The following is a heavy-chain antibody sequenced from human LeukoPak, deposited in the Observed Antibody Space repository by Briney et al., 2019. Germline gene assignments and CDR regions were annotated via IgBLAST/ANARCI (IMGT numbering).Heavy chain of an antibody. CDR3: ARRPHYDILTGYQDDSFDY. CDR2: INPSGGST. D-gene: IGHD3-9*01. V-gene: IGHV1-46*01. Sequence: GASVKVSCKASGYTFTSYYMHWVRQAPGQGLEWMGIINPSGGSTSYAQKFQGRVTMTRDTSTSTVYMELRSLRSDDTAVYYCARRPHYDILTGYQDDSFDYWGQGTLVTVSS. J-gene: IGHJ4*02. CDR1: GYTFTSYY.